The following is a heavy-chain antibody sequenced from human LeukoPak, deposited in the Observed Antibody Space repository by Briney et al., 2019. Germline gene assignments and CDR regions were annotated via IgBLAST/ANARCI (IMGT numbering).Heavy chain of an antibody. CDR1: GFTFSNSA. CDR3: AKGIYSSGWSYFDY. J-gene: IGHJ4*01. Sequence: GGSLRLSCAASGFTFSNSAMSWVRQAPGKGLEWVSALSGSGITTYYADSVKGRLTISRDNSKNTLYLQMNSLRAEDTAVYYCAKGIYSSGWSYFDYWGHGTLVTVSS. CDR2: LSGSGITT. V-gene: IGHV3-23*01. D-gene: IGHD6-19*01.